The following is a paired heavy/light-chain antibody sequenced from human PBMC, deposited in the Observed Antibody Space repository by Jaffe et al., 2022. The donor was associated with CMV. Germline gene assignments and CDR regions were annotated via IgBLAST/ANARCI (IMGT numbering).Light chain of an antibody. CDR1: SLRSYY. CDR3: NSRDSSGNHL. Sequence: SSELTQDPAVSVALGQTVRITCQGDSLRSYYASWYQQKPGQAPVLVIYGKNNRPSGIPDRFSGSSSGNTASLTITGAQAEDEADYYCNSRDSSGNHLFGGGTKLTVL. V-gene: IGLV3-19*01. CDR2: GKN. J-gene: IGLJ2*01.
Heavy chain of an antibody. J-gene: IGHJ4*02. Sequence: QVQLVQSGAEVKKPGASVKVSCKASGYTFTSYYMHWVRQAPGQGLEWMGIINPSGGSTSYAQKFQGRVTMTRDTSTSTVYMELSSLRSEDTAVYYCARVLLWFGEPMGPYDYWGQGTLVTVSS. CDR2: INPSGGST. V-gene: IGHV1-46*01. CDR3: ARVLLWFGEPMGPYDY. D-gene: IGHD3-10*01. CDR1: GYTFTSYY.